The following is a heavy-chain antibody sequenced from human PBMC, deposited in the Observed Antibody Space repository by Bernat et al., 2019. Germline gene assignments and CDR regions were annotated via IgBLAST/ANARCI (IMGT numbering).Heavy chain of an antibody. Sequence: QVQLVQSGAEVKKPGASVKVSCKASGYTFTSYAMHWVRQAPGQRLEWMGWINAGNGNTKYSQKFQGRVTITRDTSASTANMELSSLRSEDTAVYYCARASSGWYYGMDVWGQGTTVTVSS. CDR3: ARASSGWYYGMDV. CDR1: GYTFTSYA. J-gene: IGHJ6*02. V-gene: IGHV1-3*01. D-gene: IGHD6-19*01. CDR2: INAGNGNT.